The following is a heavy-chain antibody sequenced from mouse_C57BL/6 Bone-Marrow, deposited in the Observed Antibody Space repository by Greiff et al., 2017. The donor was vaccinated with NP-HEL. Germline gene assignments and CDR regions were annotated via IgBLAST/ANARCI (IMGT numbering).Heavy chain of an antibody. CDR3: ARIFAY. Sequence: VKLVESGPGLVAPSQSLSITCTVSGFSLTSYAISWVRQPPGKGLEWRGVIWTGGGTNYNSALKSRLSISKYNSKSQVFLKMNSLQTDDTARYYCARIFAYWGQGTLVTVSA. V-gene: IGHV2-9-1*01. J-gene: IGHJ3*01. CDR1: GFSLTSYA. CDR2: IWTGGGT.